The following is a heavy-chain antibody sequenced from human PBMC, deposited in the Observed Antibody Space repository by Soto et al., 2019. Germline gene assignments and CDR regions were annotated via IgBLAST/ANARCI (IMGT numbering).Heavy chain of an antibody. V-gene: IGHV1-18*01. CDR1: GYTLTSSG. J-gene: IGHJ3*01. D-gene: IGHD3-22*01. CDR2: ISAHTGSS. CDR3: ARAFFYQGSDSRGYSFDAFDF. Sequence: QVQLGQSGAEVKKPGASVKVSCKASGYTLTSSGMSWGRQAPGQGLGWMGWISAHTGSSEYAQRFQGRVTMTTDRSTSTAYMELRSLRSDDTAVYYCARAFFYQGSDSRGYSFDAFDFWGPGTLVTVSS.